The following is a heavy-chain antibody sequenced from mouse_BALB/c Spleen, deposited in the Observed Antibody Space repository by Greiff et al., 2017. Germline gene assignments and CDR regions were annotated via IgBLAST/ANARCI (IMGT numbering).Heavy chain of an antibody. CDR1: GFTFSSYG. D-gene: IGHD1-1*01. CDR2: INSNGGST. V-gene: IGHV5-6-3*01. CDR3: ARYDYGLDY. J-gene: IGHJ2*01. Sequence: EVKLVESGGGLVQPGGSLKLSCAASGFTFSSYGMSWVRQTPDKRLELVATINSNGGSTYYPDSVKGRFTISRDNAKNTLYLQMSSLKSEDTAMYYCARYDYGLDYWGQGTTLTVSS.